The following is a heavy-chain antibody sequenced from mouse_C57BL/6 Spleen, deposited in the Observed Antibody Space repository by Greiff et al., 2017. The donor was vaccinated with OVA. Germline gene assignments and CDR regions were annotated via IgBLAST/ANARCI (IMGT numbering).Heavy chain of an antibody. J-gene: IGHJ1*03. D-gene: IGHD1-1*01. CDR2: IDPADSYT. CDR1: GYTFTSYW. CDR3: ARYHYNGSSYAWDLDV. Sequence: VQLQQPGAELVRPGTSVKLSCKASGYTFTSYWMHWVKQRPGHGLEWIGVIDPADSYTNYNQKFKGKATLTVDTSSNTAYMQLSSLTSEDSAVYSCARYHYNGSSYAWDLDVWGTGTTVTVSS. V-gene: IGHV1-59*01.